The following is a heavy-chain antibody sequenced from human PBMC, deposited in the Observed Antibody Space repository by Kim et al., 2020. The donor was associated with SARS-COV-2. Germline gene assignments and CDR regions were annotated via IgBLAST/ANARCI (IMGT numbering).Heavy chain of an antibody. D-gene: IGHD3-3*01. Sequence: YYADAVKGRFTNFRDNSKNTLYLQMNGLRAEDTAVYYCARDLRFLLAFDIWGQGTMVTVSS. CDR3: ARDLRFLLAFDI. J-gene: IGHJ3*02. V-gene: IGHV3-33*01.